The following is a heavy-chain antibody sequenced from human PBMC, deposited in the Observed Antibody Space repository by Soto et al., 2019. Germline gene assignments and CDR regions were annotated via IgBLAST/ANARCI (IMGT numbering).Heavy chain of an antibody. V-gene: IGHV1-69*04. Sequence: SVKVSCKASGGTFSSYTISWVRQAPGQGLEWMGRIIPILGIANYAQKFQGRVTITADKSTSTAYMELSSLRSEDTAVYYCARDKRDIVATIHSYYYYYMDVWG. CDR3: ARDKRDIVATIHSYYYYYMDV. CDR2: IIPILGIA. D-gene: IGHD5-12*01. CDR1: GGTFSSYT. J-gene: IGHJ6*03.